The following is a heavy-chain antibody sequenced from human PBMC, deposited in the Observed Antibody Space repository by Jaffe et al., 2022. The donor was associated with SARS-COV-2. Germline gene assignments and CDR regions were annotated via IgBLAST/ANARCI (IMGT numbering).Heavy chain of an antibody. Sequence: QVQLQESGPGLVKPSETLSLTCTVSGGSVSSGNSYWSWIRQPPGKGLEWIGFISYSGSTNYNPSLKSRVTLSVDTSKNQFSLRLSSVTAADTAIYYCARQYCSGGSCYPVFHYWGQGTLVTVSS. CDR1: GGSVSSGNSY. V-gene: IGHV4-61*01. CDR3: ARQYCSGGSCYPVFHY. J-gene: IGHJ4*02. CDR2: ISYSGST. D-gene: IGHD2-15*01.